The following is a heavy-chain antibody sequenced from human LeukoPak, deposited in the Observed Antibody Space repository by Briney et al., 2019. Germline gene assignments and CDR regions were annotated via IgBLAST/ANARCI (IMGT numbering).Heavy chain of an antibody. V-gene: IGHV4-34*01. D-gene: IGHD3-22*01. Sequence: SETLSLTCAVYGGSFSGYYWSWIRQPPGKGLEWIGEINHSGSTNYNPSLKSRVTISVDTSKNQFSLKLSSVTAADTAVYYCARVPPYYDSSGPHYYYYYMDVWGKGTTVTVSS. CDR1: GGSFSGYY. J-gene: IGHJ6*03. CDR3: ARVPPYYDSSGPHYYYYYMDV. CDR2: INHSGST.